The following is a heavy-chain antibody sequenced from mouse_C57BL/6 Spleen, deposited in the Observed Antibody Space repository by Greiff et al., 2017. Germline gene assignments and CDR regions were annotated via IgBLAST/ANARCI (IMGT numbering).Heavy chain of an antibody. CDR1: GFTFSSYG. D-gene: IGHD1-1*01. J-gene: IGHJ1*03. CDR3: AREKYYCSSSYWYFDV. Sequence: EVQGVESGGDLVKPGGSLKLSCAASGFTFSSYGMSWVRQTPDKRLEWVATISSGGSYTYYPDSVKGRFTISRDNAKNTLYLQMSSLKSEDTAMYYCAREKYYCSSSYWYFDVWGTGTTVTVSS. V-gene: IGHV5-6*01. CDR2: ISSGGSYT.